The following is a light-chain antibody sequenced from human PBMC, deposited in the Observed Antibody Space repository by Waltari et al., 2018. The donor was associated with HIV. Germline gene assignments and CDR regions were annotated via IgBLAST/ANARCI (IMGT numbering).Light chain of an antibody. Sequence: QSALTQPAAVSGFPGQSNNIPCTGISTDSRFPQYVSWYQQHHGKTPRLIIFDINNRPSGVSDHCSGSRSGNSASLTFSGLQSGDEAHYYCASNRLDYTLIFGGGTKLTVL. V-gene: IGLV2-14*03. CDR3: ASNRLDYTLI. CDR2: DIN. CDR1: STDSRFPQY. J-gene: IGLJ2*01.